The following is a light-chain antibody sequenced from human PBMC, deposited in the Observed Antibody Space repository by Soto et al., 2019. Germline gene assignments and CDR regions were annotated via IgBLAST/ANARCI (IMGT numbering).Light chain of an antibody. J-gene: IGKJ2*01. CDR2: DSS. Sequence: EMVLTQSPATLSLSPGDRATLSCRASQSVGRYLAWYQQRPGQAPRLLIYDSSNRVTGIPARFSGNGSGRDFTLTISSLEPEDFAVYYCQYHTDWPPYTFGQATTLEI. CDR1: QSVGRY. V-gene: IGKV3-11*02. CDR3: QYHTDWPPYT.